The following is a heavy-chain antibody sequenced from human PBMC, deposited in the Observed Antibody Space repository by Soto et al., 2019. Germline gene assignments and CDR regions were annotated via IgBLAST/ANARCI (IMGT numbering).Heavy chain of an antibody. Sequence: PGGSLRLSCAASGFTFSSYSMNWVRQAPGKGLEWVSYISSSSSTIYYADSVKGRFTISRDNAKNSLYLQMNSLRAEDTAVYYCAREGSSSWYSINYGMDVWGQGTTVTVSS. J-gene: IGHJ6*02. CDR1: GFTFSSYS. CDR3: AREGSSSWYSINYGMDV. V-gene: IGHV3-48*01. CDR2: ISSSSSTI. D-gene: IGHD6-13*01.